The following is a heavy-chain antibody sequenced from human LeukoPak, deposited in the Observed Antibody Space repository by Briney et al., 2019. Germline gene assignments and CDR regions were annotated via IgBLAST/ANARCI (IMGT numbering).Heavy chain of an antibody. J-gene: IGHJ4*02. CDR2: IYPGDSDT. Sequence: GESLKISCKGSGYSFTSYWIGWVRQMPGKGLERMGIIYPGDSDTRYSPSFQGQVTISADKSISTAYLQWSSLKASDTAMYYCVRHLNPWLLLGVYFDYWGQGTLVTVSS. CDR1: GYSFTSYW. V-gene: IGHV5-51*01. D-gene: IGHD2-15*01. CDR3: VRHLNPWLLLGVYFDY.